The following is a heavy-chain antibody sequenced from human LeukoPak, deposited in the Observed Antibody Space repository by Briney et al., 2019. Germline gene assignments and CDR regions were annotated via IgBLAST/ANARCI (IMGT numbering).Heavy chain of an antibody. V-gene: IGHV3-48*04. Sequence: GGSLRLSCAASGFTFRTSSFNWVRQAPGKGLEWIPYISTSTTINYAHSVRGRFTISRDNAKSSLSLQMNSLRAEDTAVYYCARDLDYGGRGLDSWGQGTLVIVS. J-gene: IGHJ4*02. CDR1: GFTFRTSS. CDR3: ARDLDYGGRGLDS. D-gene: IGHD4-23*01. CDR2: ISTSTTI.